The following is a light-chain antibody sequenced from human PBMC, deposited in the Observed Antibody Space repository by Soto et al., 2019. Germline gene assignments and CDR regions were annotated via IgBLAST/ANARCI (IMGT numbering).Light chain of an antibody. V-gene: IGLV2-14*01. CDR1: SSDIGTYNY. CDR3: SSYTRSSTVV. CDR2: DVT. J-gene: IGLJ2*01. Sequence: QSVLTQPASVSGSPGQSITISCTGTSSDIGTYNYVSWYQQHPGRAPKLMIYDVTNRPSGISNRFSGSKSGNTVSLTISDLQAEDEADYYCSSYTRSSTVVFGGGTKLTVL.